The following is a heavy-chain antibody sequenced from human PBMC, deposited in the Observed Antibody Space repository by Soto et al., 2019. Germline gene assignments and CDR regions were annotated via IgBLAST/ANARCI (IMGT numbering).Heavy chain of an antibody. CDR3: ARLRITIFGVARYGMDV. J-gene: IGHJ6*02. CDR1: GYTFTSYA. V-gene: IGHV1-3*05. Sequence: QVQLVQSGAEEKKPGASVKVSCKASGYTFTSYAMHWVRPAPGQRLEWMGWINAGNGNTKYSQKFQGRVTITRDTSASTAYMELSSLRSEDTAVYYCARLRITIFGVARYGMDVWGQGTTVTVSS. D-gene: IGHD3-3*01. CDR2: INAGNGNT.